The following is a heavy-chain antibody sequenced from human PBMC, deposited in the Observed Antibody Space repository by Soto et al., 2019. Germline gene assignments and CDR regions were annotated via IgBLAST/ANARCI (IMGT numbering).Heavy chain of an antibody. V-gene: IGHV4-34*01. CDR2: INHSGST. CDR3: ARGRTYYDFCSGHYTVTNYAFDF. CDR1: GGTFRGYY. J-gene: IGHJ3*01. D-gene: IGHD3-3*01. Sequence: QVQLQQWGAGLLKPSETLSLTCAVYGGTFRGYYWSWVRQPPGKGLEWIGEINHSGSTDYNSSLKSRVTISIDTSKSQFSLNLSSVTAADTAVYYCARGRTYYDFCSGHYTVTNYAFDFWGQGTMVTVSS.